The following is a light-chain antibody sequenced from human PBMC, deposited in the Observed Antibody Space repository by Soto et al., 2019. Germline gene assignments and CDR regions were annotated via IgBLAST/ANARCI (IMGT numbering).Light chain of an antibody. V-gene: IGLV1-47*01. J-gene: IGLJ3*02. CDR2: KSD. CDR3: ATWDDSLSGPV. Sequence: QSVLTQAPSASGTPGQRVTVSCSGSSSNIGSNYVYWYQQLPGTAPKLLIYKSDQRPSGVPDRFSGSKSDTSASLAISGLRSEDEADYYCATWDDSLSGPVFGGGTKLPS. CDR1: SSNIGSNY.